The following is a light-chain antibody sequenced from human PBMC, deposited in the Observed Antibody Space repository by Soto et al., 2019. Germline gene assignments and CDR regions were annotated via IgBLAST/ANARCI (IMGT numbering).Light chain of an antibody. CDR2: EVS. Sequence: DVVMTQTPLSLSVAPGQPASISCKSSQSLLHITGETFLFWYLQKPGQSPQLLIYEVSTRVSGVPDRFSGSGSGTDFTLEISRVETDEGGRYYCMKISARAKTFGKCTR. CDR3: MKISARAKT. J-gene: IGKJ5*01. CDR1: QSLLHITGETF. V-gene: IGKV2-29*03.